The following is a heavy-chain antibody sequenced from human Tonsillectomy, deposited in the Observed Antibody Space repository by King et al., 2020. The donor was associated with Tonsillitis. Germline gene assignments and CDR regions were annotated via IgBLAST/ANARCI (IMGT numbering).Heavy chain of an antibody. CDR3: AKDPTAHAAYYYYAMDV. CDR1: GFTFSYYG. V-gene: IGHV3-23*04. CDR2: ISGTGGST. Sequence: VQLVESGGGLVQPGGSLRLSCAASGFTFSYYGMSWVRQAPGKGLDWVSVISGTGGSTYYADSVKGRFTISRDNSKNTRYLQMNSLRAEDTAVYYCAKDPTAHAAYYYYAMDVWGQGTTVTVSS. J-gene: IGHJ6*02.